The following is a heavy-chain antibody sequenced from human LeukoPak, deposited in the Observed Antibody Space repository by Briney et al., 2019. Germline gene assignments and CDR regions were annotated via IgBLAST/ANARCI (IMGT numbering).Heavy chain of an antibody. V-gene: IGHV4-31*03. CDR1: GGSISSGGYY. J-gene: IGHJ4*02. CDR3: ARGPYRSGWVFIDY. D-gene: IGHD6-19*01. Sequence: SQTLSLTCTASGGSISSGGYYWSWIRQHPGKGLEWIGYIHYSGSTYYNPSLKSRLTISVDTSKNQFSLRLSSMTAADTAVYYCARGPYRSGWVFIDYWGQGTLVTVSS. CDR2: IHYSGST.